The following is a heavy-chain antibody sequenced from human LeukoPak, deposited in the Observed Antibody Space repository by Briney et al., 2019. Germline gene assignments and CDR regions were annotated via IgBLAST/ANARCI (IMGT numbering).Heavy chain of an antibody. CDR2: VRYDGSNK. V-gene: IGHV3-30*02. CDR1: GFTFSSYG. Sequence: GGSLRLSCAASGFTFSSYGMYWVRQAPGKGLEWVAFVRYDGSNKYYADSVKGRFTISRDNSKNTLYLQMNSLRAEDTAVYYCASRRGCSSTSCYPHYWGQGTLVTVSS. CDR3: ASRRGCSSTSCYPHY. D-gene: IGHD2-2*01. J-gene: IGHJ4*02.